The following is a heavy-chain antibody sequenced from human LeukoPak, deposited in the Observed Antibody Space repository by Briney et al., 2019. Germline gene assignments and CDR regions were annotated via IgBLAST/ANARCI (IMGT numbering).Heavy chain of an antibody. CDR2: IYYSGSA. V-gene: IGHV4-59*08. Sequence: PSETLSLTCTVSGGSISSYYWSWIRQPPGKGLEWIGYIYYSGSANYNPSLKSRVTISVDTSKNQFSLKLRSVTAADTAVYYCARWRGTIAAAGPSFDYWGQGTLVTVSS. CDR1: GGSISSYY. CDR3: ARWRGTIAAAGPSFDY. D-gene: IGHD6-13*01. J-gene: IGHJ4*02.